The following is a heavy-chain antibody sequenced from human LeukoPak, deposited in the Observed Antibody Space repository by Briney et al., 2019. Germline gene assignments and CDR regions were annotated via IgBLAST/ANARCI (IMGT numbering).Heavy chain of an antibody. J-gene: IGHJ4*02. CDR3: ARESGALRGYSYGH. CDR2: ITSDESNK. Sequence: GGSLRLSCAASGFTFSSYAMHWVRQAPGKGLEWVAVITSDESNKHYGDSVKGRFTISRDNSKNTLYLQMNSLRAEDTALYYCARESGALRGYSYGHWGQGTLVTVSS. V-gene: IGHV3-30*04. CDR1: GFTFSSYA. D-gene: IGHD5-18*01.